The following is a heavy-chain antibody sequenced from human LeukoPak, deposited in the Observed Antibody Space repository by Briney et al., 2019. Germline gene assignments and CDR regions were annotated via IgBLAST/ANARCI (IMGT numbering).Heavy chain of an antibody. D-gene: IGHD5-18*01. CDR1: GGSISTYY. CDR2: IYYIGTT. J-gene: IGHJ4*02. V-gene: IGHV4-59*01. CDR3: ARDQGYGRFDY. Sequence: PSETLSLTCTVSGGSISTYYWSWIRQPPGKGLEWIGYIYYIGTTNYNPSLKRRVHISVDTSKNQFSLKLSSVTAADTAFYYCARDQGYGRFDYWGQGALVTVSS.